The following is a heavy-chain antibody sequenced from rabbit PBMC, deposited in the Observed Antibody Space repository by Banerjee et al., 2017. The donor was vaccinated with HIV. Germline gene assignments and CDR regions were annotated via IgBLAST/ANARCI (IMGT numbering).Heavy chain of an antibody. CDR2: IYTSSGYT. D-gene: IGHD7-1*01. V-gene: IGHV1S45*01. J-gene: IGHJ4*01. Sequence: QEQLEESGGDLVKPEGSLTLTCTASGFSFSSSYWICWVRQAPGKGLEWIACIYTSSGYTYYASWAKGRFTISKTSSTTVTLQMTSLTAADTATYFCARKGPGDGTYDYGSFNLWGPGTLVTVS. CDR1: GFSFSSSYW. CDR3: ARKGPGDGTYDYGSFNL.